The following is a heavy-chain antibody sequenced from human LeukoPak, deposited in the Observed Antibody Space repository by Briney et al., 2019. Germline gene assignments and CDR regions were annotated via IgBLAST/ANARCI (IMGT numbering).Heavy chain of an antibody. CDR2: ITTDGTDT. CDR3: ARGGTYGSGSYYKMDY. J-gene: IGHJ4*02. D-gene: IGHD3-10*01. CDR1: GFPYSNAW. Sequence: AGGSLRLSWSASGFPYSNAWMSWVRQAPGKGLEFVSAITTDGTDTYYANSVKGRFTISRDNSKNTVYLQMGSLRAEDMAVDYCARGGTYGSGSYYKMDYWGQGTLVTVSS. V-gene: IGHV3-64*01.